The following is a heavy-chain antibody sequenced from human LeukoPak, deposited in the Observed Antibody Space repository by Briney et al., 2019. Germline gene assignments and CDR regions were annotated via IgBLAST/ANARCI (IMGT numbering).Heavy chain of an antibody. Sequence: QPGGSLRLSCAASGFTFDDYAMHWVRQAPGKGLEWVSLISWDGGSTYYADSVKGRFTISRDNSKNSLYLHMNSLRAEDTALYYCAKDYPEPPAAPGWYYYYYMDVWGKGTTVTVSS. J-gene: IGHJ6*03. CDR1: GFTFDDYA. V-gene: IGHV3-43D*03. D-gene: IGHD2-2*01. CDR2: ISWDGGST. CDR3: AKDYPEPPAAPGWYYYYYMDV.